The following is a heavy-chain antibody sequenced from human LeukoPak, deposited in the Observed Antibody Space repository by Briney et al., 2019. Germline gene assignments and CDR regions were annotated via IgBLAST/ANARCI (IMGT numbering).Heavy chain of an antibody. CDR2: ITSTSSYT. V-gene: IGHV3-21*01. J-gene: IGHJ6*03. CDR3: ARRMVYDNSAYLYMDV. D-gene: IGHD3-22*01. Sequence: GGSLRLSCAASGFTFSSYAMHWVRQAPGKGLEWVSFITSTSSYTYYAHSVMGRFTISRDNAKNLLYLQMNSLRAEDTAVYYCARRMVYDNSAYLYMDVWGKGTTVTISS. CDR1: GFTFSSYA.